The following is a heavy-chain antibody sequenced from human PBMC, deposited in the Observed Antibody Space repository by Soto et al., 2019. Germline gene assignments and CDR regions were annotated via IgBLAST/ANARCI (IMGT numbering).Heavy chain of an antibody. CDR2: IDPSDSYT. Sequence: RESLKISCKGSGYSFTSYWISWVRQMPGKGLEWMGRIDPSDSYTNYSPSFQGHVTISADKSISTAYLQWSSLKASDTAMYYCARRPAYGSGSYGVYGMDVWGQGTTVTVSS. V-gene: IGHV5-10-1*01. D-gene: IGHD3-10*01. J-gene: IGHJ6*02. CDR1: GYSFTSYW. CDR3: ARRPAYGSGSYGVYGMDV.